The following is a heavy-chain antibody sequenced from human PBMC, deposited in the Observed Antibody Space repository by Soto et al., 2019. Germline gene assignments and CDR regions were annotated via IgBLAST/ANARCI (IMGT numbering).Heavy chain of an antibody. Sequence: ASVKVSCKASGYTFTDYYIHWVRQAPGQGLEWMGWINHNSGGTKYAQNFQGRVTMTRDTSISTANMELSRLTSDDTAVYYCARGGAVDAYYYYSAMDVWGQGTSVTVSS. CDR1: GYTFTDYY. J-gene: IGHJ6*02. D-gene: IGHD6-19*01. V-gene: IGHV1-2*02. CDR3: ARGGAVDAYYYYSAMDV. CDR2: INHNSGGT.